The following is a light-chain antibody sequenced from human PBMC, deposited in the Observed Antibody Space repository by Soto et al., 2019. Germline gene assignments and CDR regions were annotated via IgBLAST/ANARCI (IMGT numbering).Light chain of an antibody. CDR3: QQYHSAPQS. CDR1: QSVLFSPNNKNY. Sequence: DIVMTQSPDSLAVSLGERATINCKSSQSVLFSPNNKNYLAWYQQKPGQPPKLLIYWASTRESGVPDRFSGSVSGTDFPLTISSLQAEDVAFYSCQQYHSAPQSFGQGTKVEIK. V-gene: IGKV4-1*01. CDR2: WAS. J-gene: IGKJ1*01.